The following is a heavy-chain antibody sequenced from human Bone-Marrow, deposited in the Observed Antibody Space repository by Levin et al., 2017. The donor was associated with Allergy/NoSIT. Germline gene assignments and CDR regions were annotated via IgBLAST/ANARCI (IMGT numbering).Heavy chain of an antibody. CDR1: GFTISEYA. CDR2: ITGGGFNT. Sequence: GESLKISCSVSGFTISEYAMAWVRQAPGQGLEWVSVITGGGFNTYYGDSVKGRFTVSRDDSKDTLFLDLNRLRAEDTAVYYCAKKQGGTSGFSFDVWGHGTMVTVSS. CDR3: AKKQGGTSGFSFDV. D-gene: IGHD1-1*01. V-gene: IGHV3-23*01. J-gene: IGHJ3*01.